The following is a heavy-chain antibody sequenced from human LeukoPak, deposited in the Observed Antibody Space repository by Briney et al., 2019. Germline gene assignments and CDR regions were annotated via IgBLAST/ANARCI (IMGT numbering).Heavy chain of an antibody. J-gene: IGHJ4*02. CDR3: ARDRYDYLWGSTGGHLDY. V-gene: IGHV3-43*02. CDR2: VDGDGDDT. CDR1: GFIFDNYA. D-gene: IGHD3-16*01. Sequence: GGSLRLSCAASGFIFDNYAIHWVRQAPGKGLEWVSLVDGDGDDTYYADSVKGRFTISRDNSKNSLYLQMNSLRSEDTALYYCARDRYDYLWGSTGGHLDYWGQGTLVTVSS.